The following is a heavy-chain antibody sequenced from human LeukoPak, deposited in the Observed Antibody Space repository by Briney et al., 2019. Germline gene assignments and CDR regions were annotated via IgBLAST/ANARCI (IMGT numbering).Heavy chain of an antibody. Sequence: PGGSLRLSCAASGLTFSSYSMNWVRQAPGKGLEWVSSISSSSSYIYYADSVKGRFTISRDNAKNSLYLQMNSLRAEDTVVYYCARDLTWEVPFDYWGQGTLVTVSS. CDR3: ARDLTWEVPFDY. D-gene: IGHD1-26*01. J-gene: IGHJ4*02. CDR2: ISSSSSYI. CDR1: GLTFSSYS. V-gene: IGHV3-21*01.